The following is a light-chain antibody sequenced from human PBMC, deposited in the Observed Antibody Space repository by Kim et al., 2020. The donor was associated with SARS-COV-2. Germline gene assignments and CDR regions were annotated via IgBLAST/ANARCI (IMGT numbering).Light chain of an antibody. CDR1: QSVSSN. Sequence: SPGDRATLSGRASQSVSSNLAWYQQKPGQAPRLLIYGASTRATGIPARFSGSGSGTEFTLTISSLQSEDFAVYYCQQYNNWPPMYTFGQGTKLEI. CDR2: GAS. J-gene: IGKJ2*01. CDR3: QQYNNWPPMYT. V-gene: IGKV3-15*01.